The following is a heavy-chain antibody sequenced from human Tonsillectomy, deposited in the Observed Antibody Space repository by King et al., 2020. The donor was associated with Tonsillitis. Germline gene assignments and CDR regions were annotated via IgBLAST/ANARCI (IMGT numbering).Heavy chain of an antibody. CDR3: ARDPPGYSSGWWARQWYFDL. CDR2: ISSSSSYI. Sequence: QLVQSGGGLVKPGGSLRLSCAASGFTFSSYSMNWVRQAPGKGLEWVSSISSSSSYIYYADSVKGRFTISRDNAKNSLYLQMNSLRAEDTAVYYCARDPPGYSSGWWARQWYFDLWGRGTLVAVSS. V-gene: IGHV3-21*01. J-gene: IGHJ2*01. CDR1: GFTFSSYS. D-gene: IGHD6-19*01.